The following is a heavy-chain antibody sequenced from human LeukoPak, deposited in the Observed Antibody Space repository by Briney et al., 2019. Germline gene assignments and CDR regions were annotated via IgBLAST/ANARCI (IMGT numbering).Heavy chain of an antibody. CDR2: ITGNGGRI. CDR3: AKDGTYFDY. Sequence: TGGPLRLSCAASGFTFSSYAMSWVRQAPGKGLEGVSGITGNGGRIYYADSVKGRFTISRDNSKNTLYLQMNNLRAEDTAVYYCAKDGTYFDYWGQGTLVAVSS. CDR1: GFTFSSYA. J-gene: IGHJ4*02. V-gene: IGHV3-23*01.